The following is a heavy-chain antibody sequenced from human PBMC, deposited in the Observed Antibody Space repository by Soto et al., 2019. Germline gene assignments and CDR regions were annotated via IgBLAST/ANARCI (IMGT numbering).Heavy chain of an antibody. D-gene: IGHD2-8*01. V-gene: IGHV4-30-2*01. CDR1: GGSISSGGYS. Sequence: SETLSLTCAVSGGSISSGGYSWSWIRQPPGKGLEWIGYIYHSGSTYYNPSLKSRVTISVDRSKNQFSLKLSSVTAADTAVYYCASSKTGGFHRINDYFDYWGQGTLVTVSS. J-gene: IGHJ4*02. CDR3: ASSKTGGFHRINDYFDY. CDR2: IYHSGST.